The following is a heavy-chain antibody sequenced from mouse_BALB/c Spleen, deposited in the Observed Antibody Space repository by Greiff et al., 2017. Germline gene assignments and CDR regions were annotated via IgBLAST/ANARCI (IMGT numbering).Heavy chain of an antibody. CDR2: ISTYYGNT. Sequence: QVQLQQSGPELVRPGVSVKISCKGSGYTFTDYAMHWVKQSHAKSLEWIGVISTYYGNTNYNQKFKGKATMTVDKSSSTAYMELARLTSEDSAIYYCARSYYYGYAMDYWGQGTSVTVSS. V-gene: IGHV1-67*01. CDR3: ARSYYYGYAMDY. D-gene: IGHD1-1*01. J-gene: IGHJ4*01. CDR1: GYTFTDYA.